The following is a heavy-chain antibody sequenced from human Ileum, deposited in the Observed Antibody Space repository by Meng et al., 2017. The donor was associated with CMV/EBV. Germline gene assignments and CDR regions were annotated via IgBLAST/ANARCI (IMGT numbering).Heavy chain of an antibody. CDR2: IYSSGST. CDR1: VDSISSNF. V-gene: IGHV4-4*07. Sequence: QGDIEEMGSGLGKPSETLSLTCTVSVDSISSNFWSWIRQPAGKGLEWIGRIYSSGSTFYNPSLNSRVTMSVDTSKNQFSLSLASVTAADTAIYFCAREESVGIAVTGTFDYWGQGILVTVSS. D-gene: IGHD6-19*01. CDR3: AREESVGIAVTGTFDY. J-gene: IGHJ4*02.